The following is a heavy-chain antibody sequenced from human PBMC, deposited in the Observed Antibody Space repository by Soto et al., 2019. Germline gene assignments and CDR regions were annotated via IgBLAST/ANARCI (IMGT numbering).Heavy chain of an antibody. J-gene: IGHJ4*02. CDR3: AKDTYYYDGSGYYAPLH. CDR1: GFTFSAYG. Sequence: GGSLRLSCAASGFTFSAYGMHWVRQAPGKGLEWVAVIWYDGSNKYYADSVKGRFTISRDNSKNTLYLQMNSLRAEDTAVYYCAKDTYYYDGSGYYAPLHWGQGTLVTVSS. D-gene: IGHD3-22*01. V-gene: IGHV3-33*06. CDR2: IWYDGSNK.